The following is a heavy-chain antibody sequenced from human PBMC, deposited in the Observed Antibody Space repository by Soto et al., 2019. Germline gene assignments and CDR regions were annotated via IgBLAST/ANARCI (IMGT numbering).Heavy chain of an antibody. CDR2: ISGSGGST. D-gene: IGHD6-13*01. CDR3: AKDFSSGLPHYSSRSEHPGWGYYYYGMDV. V-gene: IGHV3-23*01. J-gene: IGHJ6*02. Sequence: GGSLRLSCAASGFTFSSYAMSWVRQAPGKGLEWVSAISGSGGSTYYADSVKGRFTISRDNSKNTLYLQMNSLRAEDTAVYYCAKDFSSGLPHYSSRSEHPGWGYYYYGMDVWGQGTTVTVSS. CDR1: GFTFSSYA.